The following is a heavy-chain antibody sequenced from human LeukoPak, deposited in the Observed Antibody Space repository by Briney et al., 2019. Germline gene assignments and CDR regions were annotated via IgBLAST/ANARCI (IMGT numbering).Heavy chain of an antibody. Sequence: SETLSLTCAVYGGSFIGYYWSWIRQPPGKGLEWIGEINHSGSTNYNPSLKSRVTISVDTSKNQFSLKLSSVTAADTAVYYCASLVRFDYWGQGTLVTVSS. D-gene: IGHD6-13*01. CDR3: ASLVRFDY. J-gene: IGHJ4*02. CDR2: INHSGST. CDR1: GGSFIGYY. V-gene: IGHV4-34*01.